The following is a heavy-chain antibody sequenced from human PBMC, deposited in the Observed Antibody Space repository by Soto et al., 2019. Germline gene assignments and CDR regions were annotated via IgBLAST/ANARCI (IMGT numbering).Heavy chain of an antibody. J-gene: IGHJ4*02. CDR3: AKDTTPSVAVAGSVDC. CDR2: IRASASGGGT. D-gene: IGHD6-19*01. V-gene: IGHV3-23*01. Sequence: VQLLESGGGSVQPGGSLRLSCAASGFTFSNYAMTWVRQAPGKGLEWVSVIRASASGGGTYYADSVKGRFTISRDISKNTRYLQMNNLRVDDTATYYCAKDTTPSVAVAGSVDCWGRGTLVTVSS. CDR1: GFTFSNYA.